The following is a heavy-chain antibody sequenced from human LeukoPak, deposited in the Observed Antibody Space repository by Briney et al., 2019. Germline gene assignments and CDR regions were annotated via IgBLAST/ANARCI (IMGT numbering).Heavy chain of an antibody. CDR2: INHSGST. D-gene: IGHD2-2*01. V-gene: IGHV4-34*01. CDR3: ARGADCSSTSCYENWFDP. CDR1: GGSFSGYY. J-gene: IGHJ5*02. Sequence: SETLSLTCAVYGGSFSGYYWSWIRQPPGKGLEWIGEINHSGSTNYNPSLKSRVTISVDTSKNQFSLKLSSVTAADTAVYYCARGADCSSTSCYENWFDPWGQGTLVTVSS.